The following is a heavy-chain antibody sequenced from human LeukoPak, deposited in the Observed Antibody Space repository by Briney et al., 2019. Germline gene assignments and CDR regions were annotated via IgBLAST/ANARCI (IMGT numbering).Heavy chain of an antibody. CDR2: ISGSSGTT. CDR3: AKGREKMRGLDY. CDR1: GFVFRGYP. V-gene: IGHV3-23*01. D-gene: IGHD1-26*01. Sequence: GASLRLSCAASGFVFRGYPMSWVRQAPGKGLEWVSAISGSSGTTYYAGSVKGRFTISRDNSKNTLYLQMNSLRPEDTAVYYCAKGREKMRGLDYWGQGTLVTVSS. J-gene: IGHJ4*02.